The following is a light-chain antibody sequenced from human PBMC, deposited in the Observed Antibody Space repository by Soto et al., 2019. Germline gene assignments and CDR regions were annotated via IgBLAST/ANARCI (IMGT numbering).Light chain of an antibody. J-gene: IGLJ1*01. V-gene: IGLV2-14*02. Sequence: QSVLTQPASVSGSPGQSITISCTGTSSDVGSYNHVSWYQQHPGKAPQLIIYDVYNRPSGVSHRFSGSKSGDTASLTISGLQAEDEADYYCTSYTSSTPFYVFGTGTKVTVL. CDR1: SSDVGSYNH. CDR3: TSYTSSTPFYV. CDR2: DVY.